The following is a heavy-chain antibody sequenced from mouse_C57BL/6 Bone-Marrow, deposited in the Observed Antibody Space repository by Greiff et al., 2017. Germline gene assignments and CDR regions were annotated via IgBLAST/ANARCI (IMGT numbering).Heavy chain of an antibody. V-gene: IGHV1S56*01. Sequence: QVQLKQSGADLVKPGASLKLSCKASDYTFTNYDIHWVRQRPEQGLEWIGWIFPGDGRTEYNERFKGKATLTTDKSSSTAYMQLSRLTSEDSAVYFCGRSPAYGSRWYLYVWGAGTTVTVSS. CDR1: DYTFTNYD. J-gene: IGHJ1*01. CDR2: IFPGDGRT. D-gene: IGHD1-1*01. CDR3: GRSPAYGSRWYLYV.